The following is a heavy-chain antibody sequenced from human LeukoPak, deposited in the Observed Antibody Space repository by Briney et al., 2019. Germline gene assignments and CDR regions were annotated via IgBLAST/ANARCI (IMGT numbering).Heavy chain of an antibody. CDR2: FSATDGSA. V-gene: IGHV3-23*01. J-gene: IGHJ3*01. D-gene: IGHD6-13*01. CDR3: ARAKIAAAGTGALDV. Sequence: GGSLRLSCAASGFTFSSYAMTWVRQAPGKGLEWVSAFSATDGSAQYAESVEGRFTISRDNSKNTLFLQMNSLGAEDTAVYYCARAKIAAAGTGALDVWGQGTLVTVSS. CDR1: GFTFSSYA.